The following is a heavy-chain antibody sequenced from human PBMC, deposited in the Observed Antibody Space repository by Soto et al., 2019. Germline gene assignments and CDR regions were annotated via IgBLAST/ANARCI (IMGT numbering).Heavy chain of an antibody. CDR3: AGSSGYFQCDY. CDR1: GFTFDDYA. CDR2: ISWSGGSI. Sequence: EVQLVESGGGLVQPGRSLRLSCAASGFTFDDYAMHWVRQAPGKGLEWVSGISWSGGSIAYADSVKGRFTISRDNAKNYLYLQMNSLRAEDTAFYYCAGSSGYFQCDYWGQGTLVTVSS. J-gene: IGHJ4*02. V-gene: IGHV3-9*01. D-gene: IGHD3-22*01.